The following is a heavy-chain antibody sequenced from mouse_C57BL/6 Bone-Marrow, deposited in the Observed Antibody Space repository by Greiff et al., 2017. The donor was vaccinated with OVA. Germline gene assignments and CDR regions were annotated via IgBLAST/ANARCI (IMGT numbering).Heavy chain of an antibody. CDR1: GFTFSSYA. CDR2: ISDGGSYT. D-gene: IGHD2-3*01. J-gene: IGHJ3*01. CDR3: ASFYNGYPAWYSY. Sequence: EVKLVESGGGLVKPGGSLKLSCAASGFTFSSYAMSWVRQTPEKRLEWVATISDGGSYTYYPDNVKGKFTISRDKSKNNLYLQMTSLRSEDTAMYYCASFYNGYPAWYSYWGQGALVTVSA. V-gene: IGHV5-4*03.